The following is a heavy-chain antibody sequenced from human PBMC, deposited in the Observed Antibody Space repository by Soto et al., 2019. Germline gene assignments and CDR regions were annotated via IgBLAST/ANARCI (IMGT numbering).Heavy chain of an antibody. J-gene: IGHJ4*02. CDR2: IYYSGST. V-gene: IGHV4-30-4*01. CDR3: ARGAPKDYYYDSSGYCFDY. Sequence: SETLSLTCTVSGGSISSGDYYWSWIRQPPGKGLEWIGYIYYSGSTYHNPSLKSRVTISVDTSKNQFSLKLSSVTAADTAVYYCARGAPKDYYYDSSGYCFDYWGQGTLVTVSS. D-gene: IGHD3-22*01. CDR1: GGSISSGDYY.